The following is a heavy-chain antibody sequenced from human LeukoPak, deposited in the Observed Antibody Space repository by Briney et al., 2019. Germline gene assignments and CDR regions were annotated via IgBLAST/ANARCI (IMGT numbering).Heavy chain of an antibody. J-gene: IGHJ4*02. CDR3: ARGENVEMATTFFDY. Sequence: PGGSLRLSCAASGFTFSSYAMSWVRQAPGKGLEWVSAISGSGGSTYYADSVKGRFTISRDNSKNTLYLQMNSLRAEDTAVYYCARGENVEMATTFFDYWGQGTLVTVSS. V-gene: IGHV3-23*01. CDR2: ISGSGGST. D-gene: IGHD5-24*01. CDR1: GFTFSSYA.